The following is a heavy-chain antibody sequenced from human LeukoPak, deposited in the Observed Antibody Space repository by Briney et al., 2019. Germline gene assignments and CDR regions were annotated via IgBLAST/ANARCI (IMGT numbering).Heavy chain of an antibody. D-gene: IGHD6-19*01. J-gene: IGHJ4*02. CDR1: GFTFSSYG. CDR2: ISGGGGTT. CDR3: AKGLYSSGWSGGYFDN. Sequence: GGSLRLSCAASGFTFSSYGMHWVRQAPGKGLEWVSAISGGGGTTYYADSVKGRFSISRDNSKNTLNLQMNSLRVEDTAVYYCAKGLYSSGWSGGYFDNWGQGTLVTVSS. V-gene: IGHV3-23*01.